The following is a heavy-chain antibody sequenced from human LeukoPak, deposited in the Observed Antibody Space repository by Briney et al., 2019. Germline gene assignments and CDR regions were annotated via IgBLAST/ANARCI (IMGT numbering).Heavy chain of an antibody. CDR2: ISGSGDST. CDR3: AKEMGYSSSWYYFDY. V-gene: IGHV3-23*01. D-gene: IGHD6-13*01. J-gene: IGHJ4*02. CDR1: GFTFSSYA. Sequence: GGSLRLSCEASGFTFSSYAMSWVRQAPGKGLEWPSAISGSGDSTYYADSVKGRFTISRDNSKNTLYLQLNNLRAEDTAVYYCAKEMGYSSSWYYFDYWGQGTLVTVSS.